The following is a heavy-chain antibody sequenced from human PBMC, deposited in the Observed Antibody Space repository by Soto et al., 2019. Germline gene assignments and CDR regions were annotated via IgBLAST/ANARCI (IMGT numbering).Heavy chain of an antibody. J-gene: IGHJ4*02. Sequence: SETLSLTCAVSGYSISNGDYWGWIRQAPGEGLEWIGSVYYSGSTHYEPSLRGRIAISVDTLKNQFSLRLTSVTAADTAMYFCARNISTHFDSWGQGIPVTVSS. CDR3: ARNISTHFDS. CDR2: VYYSGST. D-gene: IGHD3-9*01. CDR1: GYSISNGDY. V-gene: IGHV4-38-2*01.